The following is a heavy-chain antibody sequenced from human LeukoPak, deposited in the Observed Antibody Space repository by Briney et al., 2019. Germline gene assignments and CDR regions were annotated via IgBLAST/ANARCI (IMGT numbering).Heavy chain of an antibody. Sequence: SETLSLTCTVSGGSISSYYWSWIRQPPGKGLEWIGYIYYSGSTNYNPSLKSRVTISVDTSKNQFSLKLSSVTAADTAVYYCARVRYSSGWYDGLDYWGRGTLVTVSS. CDR3: ARVRYSSGWYDGLDY. D-gene: IGHD6-19*01. CDR1: GGSISSYY. CDR2: IYYSGST. J-gene: IGHJ4*02. V-gene: IGHV4-59*01.